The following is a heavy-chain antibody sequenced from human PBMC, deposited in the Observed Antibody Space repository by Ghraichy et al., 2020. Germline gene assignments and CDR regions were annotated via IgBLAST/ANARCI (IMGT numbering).Heavy chain of an antibody. CDR2: INPSGGST. V-gene: IGHV1-46*01. D-gene: IGHD6-13*01. Sequence: ASVKVSCKASGYTFTSYYMHWVRQAPGQGLEWMGIINPSGGSTSYAQKFQGRVTMTRDTSTSTVYMELSSLRSEDTAGYYCARGYSSSWYGLDYYYGMDVWGQGTTVTVSS. CDR1: GYTFTSYY. CDR3: ARGYSSSWYGLDYYYGMDV. J-gene: IGHJ6*02.